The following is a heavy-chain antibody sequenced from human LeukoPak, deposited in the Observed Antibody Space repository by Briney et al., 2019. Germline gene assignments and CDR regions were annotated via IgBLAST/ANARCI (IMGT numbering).Heavy chain of an antibody. CDR3: AKQDDYVWGSYRYNYFDY. V-gene: IGHV3-74*01. Sequence: GGSLRLSCAASGFTFSSYWMHWVRQAPGKGLVWVSRINSDGSSTSYADSVKGRFTISRDNAKNTLYLQMNSLSAEDTAVYYCAKQDDYVWGSYRYNYFDYWGQGTLVTVSS. J-gene: IGHJ4*02. D-gene: IGHD3-16*02. CDR1: GFTFSSYW. CDR2: INSDGSST.